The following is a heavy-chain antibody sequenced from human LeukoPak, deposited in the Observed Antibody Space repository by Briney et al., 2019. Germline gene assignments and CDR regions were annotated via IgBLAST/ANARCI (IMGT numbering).Heavy chain of an antibody. CDR3: ARHYGAAGDFDY. J-gene: IGHJ4*02. Sequence: GESLRISCKGSGYSLTSYWISWVRQMPGKRLEWMGRIDPSDSYTNYSPSFEGHVTISADKSISTAYLQWSSLKASDIATYYCARHYGAAGDFDYWGQGALVTVSS. V-gene: IGHV5-10-1*01. D-gene: IGHD6-13*01. CDR1: GYSLTSYW. CDR2: IDPSDSYT.